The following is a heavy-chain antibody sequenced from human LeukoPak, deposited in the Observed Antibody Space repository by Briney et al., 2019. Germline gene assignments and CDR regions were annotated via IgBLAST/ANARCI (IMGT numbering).Heavy chain of an antibody. CDR3: ARDLELRKKYYYYYMDV. CDR1: GYTFTSYG. CDR2: ISAYNGNT. V-gene: IGHV1-18*01. J-gene: IGHJ6*03. D-gene: IGHD1-7*01. Sequence: ASVKVSCKASGYTFTSYGISWVRQAPGQGLEWMGWISAYNGNTNYAQKLQGRVTMTTDTSTSTAYMELRSLRSDDTAVYYCARDLELRKKYYYYYMDVWGKGTTVTVSS.